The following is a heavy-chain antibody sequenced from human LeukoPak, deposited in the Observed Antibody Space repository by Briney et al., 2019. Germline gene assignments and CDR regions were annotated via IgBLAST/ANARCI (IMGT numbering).Heavy chain of an antibody. V-gene: IGHV4-4*07. CDR2: IYSTGRS. CDR3: ARDGPRSGYDLGHFDN. D-gene: IGHD5-12*01. CDR1: GGSISNYF. J-gene: IGHJ4*02. Sequence: SETLSLTCTVSGGSISNYFWSWVRQPAGKGLEWIGRIYSTGRSDYNPSLKSRITMSVDTSKNQFSLKLSSVTAADTAVYYCARDGPRSGYDLGHFDNLGQGTLVTATS.